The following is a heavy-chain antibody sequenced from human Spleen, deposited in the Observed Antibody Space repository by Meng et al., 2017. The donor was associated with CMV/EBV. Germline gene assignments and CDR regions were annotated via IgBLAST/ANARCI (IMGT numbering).Heavy chain of an antibody. CDR2: INPNSGST. CDR1: GYTFTGHY. Sequence: ASVKVSCKASGYTFTGHYMHWVRQAPGQGLEWMGWINPNSGSTNYAQKFQGRVTMTSDTSVSTAYMDLSRLRFDDTAVYYCARPAAPLFYYYGMDVWGQGTTVTVSS. D-gene: IGHD6-25*01. J-gene: IGHJ6*02. V-gene: IGHV1-2*02. CDR3: ARPAAPLFYYYGMDV.